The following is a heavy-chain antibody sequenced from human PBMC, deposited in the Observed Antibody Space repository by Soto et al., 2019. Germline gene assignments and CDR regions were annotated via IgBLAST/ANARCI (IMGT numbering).Heavy chain of an antibody. J-gene: IGHJ4*02. CDR2: ISYDGTNK. V-gene: IGHV3-30-3*01. D-gene: IGHD7-27*01. Sequence: GGSLRLPCAASGFSFSISPIHWVRQAPGKGPEWVALISYDGTNKFYADSVKGRFTISRDNSESTLYLQVDSLRPEDAAVYYCARDPKTSGGQHWAFNYFDSWGQGTLVTVSS. CDR1: GFSFSISP. CDR3: ARDPKTSGGQHWAFNYFDS.